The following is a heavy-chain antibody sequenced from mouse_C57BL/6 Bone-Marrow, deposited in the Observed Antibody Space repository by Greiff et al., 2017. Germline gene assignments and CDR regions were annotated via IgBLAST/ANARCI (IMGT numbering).Heavy chain of an antibody. CDR2: IYPGSGST. Sequence: QVQLQQPGAELVPPFASVPLSCTSSVYTFTSYWITCVKQRPGQGLEWIGDIYPGSGSTNYNEKFKSKATLTVDTSSSTAYMQLSSLTSEDSAVYYCARQLRLPSFAYWGQGTLVTVSA. CDR1: VYTFTSYW. CDR3: ARQLRLPSFAY. D-gene: IGHD3-2*02. J-gene: IGHJ3*01. V-gene: IGHV1-55*01.